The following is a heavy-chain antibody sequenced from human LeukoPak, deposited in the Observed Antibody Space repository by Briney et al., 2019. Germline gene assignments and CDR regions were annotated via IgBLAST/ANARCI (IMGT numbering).Heavy chain of an antibody. V-gene: IGHV1-2*06. Sequence: ASVKVSCTASGYTFTGYYMHWVRQAPGQGIEWMGRINPNSGGTNDAQKFQRRVTMSRDTSISTAYMELSRLRSDDTAVYYCARALQSSSWPGDTGWFDPWGQGTLVTVSS. CDR3: ARALQSSSWPGDTGWFDP. D-gene: IGHD6-13*01. CDR1: GYTFTGYY. J-gene: IGHJ5*02. CDR2: INPNSGGT.